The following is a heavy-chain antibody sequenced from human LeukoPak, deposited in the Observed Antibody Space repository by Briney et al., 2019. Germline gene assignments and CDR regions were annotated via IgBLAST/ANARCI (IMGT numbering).Heavy chain of an antibody. CDR3: AKGLGIGELWVDS. CDR1: GFSFSSYA. CDR2: TSGSGAGT. V-gene: IGHV3-23*01. Sequence: GGSLRLSCASSGFSFSSYATSWVRQAPGKGLEWVSSTSGSGAGTYYADSVKGRFTISRDNSKNTVYLQMDSLRAEDTAVYYCAKGLGIGELWVDSWGQGTLVTVSS. J-gene: IGHJ4*02. D-gene: IGHD3-10*01.